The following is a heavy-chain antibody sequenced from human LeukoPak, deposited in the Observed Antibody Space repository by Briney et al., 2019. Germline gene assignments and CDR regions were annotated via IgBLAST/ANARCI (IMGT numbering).Heavy chain of an antibody. CDR3: ATGREIPTAY. V-gene: IGHV1-18*01. CDR2: ISVYNGNT. Sequence: GSVKVSCKASGYTFTSYGISWVRQAPGQGLEWMGWISVYNGNTNYAQNLQGRVTMTTDTSTSSEYMALRRLRPDDTAVYYCATGREIPTAYWGQGTLVTVSS. J-gene: IGHJ4*02. D-gene: IGHD4-17*01. CDR1: GYTFTSYG.